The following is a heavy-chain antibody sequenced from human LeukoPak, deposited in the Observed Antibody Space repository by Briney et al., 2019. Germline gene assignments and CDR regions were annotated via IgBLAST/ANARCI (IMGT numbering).Heavy chain of an antibody. Sequence: SATLSLTCTVSGGSITNYYWSWIRQPPGKGLEWIGYIYYSGTTNYNPSLKSRVTISVDTSENQFSLKVNSVTAADTAVYYCVRSRSGTYGWFDPWGQGTLVTVSS. J-gene: IGHJ5*02. D-gene: IGHD4-17*01. CDR3: VRSRSGTYGWFDP. CDR1: GGSITNYY. V-gene: IGHV4-59*01. CDR2: IYYSGTT.